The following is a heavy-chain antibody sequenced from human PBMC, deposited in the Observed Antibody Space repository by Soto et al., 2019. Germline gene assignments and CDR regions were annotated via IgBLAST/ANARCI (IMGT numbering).Heavy chain of an antibody. CDR3: ARVGITIFGVSPAVDV. V-gene: IGHV1-8*01. J-gene: IGHJ6*02. CDR2: MNPNSGNT. CDR1: GYTFTSYD. D-gene: IGHD3-3*01. Sequence: ASVKVSCKASGYTFTSYDINWVRQATGQGLEWLGWMNPNSGNTGYAQKFQGRVTMTRNTSISTAYMELSSLRSEDTAVYYCARVGITIFGVSPAVDVWGQGTTVTVSS.